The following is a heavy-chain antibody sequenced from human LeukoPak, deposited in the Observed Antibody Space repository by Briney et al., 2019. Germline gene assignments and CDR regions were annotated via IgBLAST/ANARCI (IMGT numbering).Heavy chain of an antibody. CDR2: ISGSGGST. D-gene: IGHD2-15*01. CDR3: APRAIVVVVAATSAAYYYYYMDV. J-gene: IGHJ6*03. Sequence: GGSLRLSCAASGFTFSGYAMSWVRQAPGKGLEWVSAISGSGGSTYYADSVKGRFTISRDNSKNTLYLQMNSLRAEDTAVYYCAPRAIVVVVAATSAAYYYYYMDVWGKGTTVTVSS. V-gene: IGHV3-23*01. CDR1: GFTFSGYA.